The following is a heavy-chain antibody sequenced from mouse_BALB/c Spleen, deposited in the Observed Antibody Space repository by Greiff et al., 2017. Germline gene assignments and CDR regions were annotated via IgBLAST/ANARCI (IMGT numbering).Heavy chain of an antibody. J-gene: IGHJ2*01. D-gene: IGHD1-1*01. CDR2: IRNKANGYTT. CDR1: GFTFTDYY. V-gene: IGHV7-3*02. Sequence: EVKLVESGGGLVQPGGSLRLSCATSGFTFTDYYMSWVRQPPGKALEWLGFIRNKANGYTTEYSASVKGRFTISRDNSQSILYLQMNTLRAEDSATYYCARGDYGSLFDYWGQGTTLTVSS. CDR3: ARGDYGSLFDY.